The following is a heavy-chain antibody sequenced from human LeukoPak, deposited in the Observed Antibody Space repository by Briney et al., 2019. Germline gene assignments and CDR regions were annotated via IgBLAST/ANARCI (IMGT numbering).Heavy chain of an antibody. D-gene: IGHD1-1*01. CDR2: IRYDGSKK. CDR1: GFTFSNYG. J-gene: IGHJ4*02. Sequence: PGRPLRLSCGASGFTFSNYGMHWVRQAPGKGLEWVELIRYDGSKKDYGDSVKDRFTISRDNSKNMVYLQMNSLRVEETAMYYCVRTGETERFEYWGQGALVTVSS. V-gene: IGHV3-33*01. CDR3: VRTGETERFEY.